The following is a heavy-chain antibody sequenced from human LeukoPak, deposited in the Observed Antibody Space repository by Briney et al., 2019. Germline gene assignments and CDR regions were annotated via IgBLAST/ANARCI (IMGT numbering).Heavy chain of an antibody. CDR1: GGSISSYY. CDR3: ARPGSSFGWYYFDF. CDR2: IYYSGST. V-gene: IGHV4-59*08. Sequence: SETLSLTCTVSGGSISSYYWSWIRQPPGKGLEWIGYIYYSGSTNYNPSLKSRVTISVDTSKNQFSLKLSSVTAADTAVYYCARPGSSFGWYYFDFWGQGTLVTVSS. J-gene: IGHJ4*02. D-gene: IGHD3-10*01.